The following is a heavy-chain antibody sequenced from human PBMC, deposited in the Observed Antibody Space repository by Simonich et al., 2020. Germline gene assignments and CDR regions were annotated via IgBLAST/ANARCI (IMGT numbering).Heavy chain of an antibody. CDR1: GYTFTGYY. J-gene: IGHJ3*02. Sequence: QVQLVQSGAEVKKPGASVKVSGKASGYTFTGYYSNWGRQAPGQGLEWMGWINPNRGGANYAHKFQGRVTMTRDTSISTAYMELSRLRSDDTAVYYCARVRFEAFDIWGQGTMVTVSS. V-gene: IGHV1-2*07. CDR2: INPNRGGA. CDR3: ARVRFEAFDI.